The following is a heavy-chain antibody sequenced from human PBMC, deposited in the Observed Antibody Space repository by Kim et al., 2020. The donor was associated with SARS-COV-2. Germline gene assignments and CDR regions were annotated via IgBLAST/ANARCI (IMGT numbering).Heavy chain of an antibody. CDR1: GGTFSSYA. J-gene: IGHJ4*02. D-gene: IGHD5-12*01. CDR2: IIPIFGTA. V-gene: IGHV1-69*13. CDR3: ASLEPGEVATTPHFDY. Sequence: SVKVSCKASGGTFSSYAISWVRQAPGQGLEWMGGIIPIFGTANYAQKFQGRVTITADESTSTAYMELSSLRSEDTAVYYCASLEPGEVATTPHFDYWGQGTLVTVSS.